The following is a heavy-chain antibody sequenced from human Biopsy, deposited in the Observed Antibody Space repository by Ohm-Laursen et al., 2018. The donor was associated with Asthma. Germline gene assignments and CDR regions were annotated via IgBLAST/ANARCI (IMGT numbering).Heavy chain of an antibody. CDR2: SYYTGSD. Sequence: SETLSLTCTVSGGSVSTGGYYWSWIRQPPGKGLEWLGYSYYTGSDNYNPSLKSRVTISVDTSKNQFSLRLNSVTAADTAVYYCARGPNYHGSGRAPIGMDVWGQGTTVTVSS. J-gene: IGHJ6*02. V-gene: IGHV4-61*08. CDR1: GGSVSTGGYY. D-gene: IGHD3-10*01. CDR3: ARGPNYHGSGRAPIGMDV.